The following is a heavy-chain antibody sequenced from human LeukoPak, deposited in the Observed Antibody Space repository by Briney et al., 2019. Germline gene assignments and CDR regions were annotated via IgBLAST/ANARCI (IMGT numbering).Heavy chain of an antibody. CDR1: GGSFSSYY. CDR3: ARDQSSGWYYFDH. J-gene: IGHJ4*02. CDR2: IYTSGST. Sequence: SETLSLTCTVSGGSFSSYYWSWIRQPPGKGLEWIGRIYTSGSTNYNPSLKSRLTMSVDTSKNQFSLKLSSVTAADTAVYYCARDQSSGWYYFDHWGEATLVSDCS. V-gene: IGHV4-4*07. D-gene: IGHD6-19*01.